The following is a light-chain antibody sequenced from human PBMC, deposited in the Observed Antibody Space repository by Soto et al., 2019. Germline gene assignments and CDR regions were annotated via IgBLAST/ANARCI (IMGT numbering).Light chain of an antibody. J-gene: IGKJ2*01. Sequence: DIQMTQSPSSLSASVGDRVTITCRASQSISSYLNWYQQKPGKAPKLLIYGASSLQSGVPSRFSGSGTGKDFPLTIRRLPPENFATYYLPQSYSTPYPFGQGTKLEIK. CDR1: QSISSY. V-gene: IGKV1-39*01. CDR3: PQSYSTPYP. CDR2: GAS.